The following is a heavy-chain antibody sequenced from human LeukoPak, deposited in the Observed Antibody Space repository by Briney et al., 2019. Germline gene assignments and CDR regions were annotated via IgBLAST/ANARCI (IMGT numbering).Heavy chain of an antibody. D-gene: IGHD3-10*01. Sequence: SETLSLTCTVSGGSISSYYWSWIRQPPGKGLERIGYIYYSGSTNYNPSLKSRVTISVDTSKNQFSLKLSSVTAADTAVYYCAREAPDHGSGSYYFDYWGQGTLVTVSS. V-gene: IGHV4-59*01. J-gene: IGHJ4*02. CDR2: IYYSGST. CDR3: AREAPDHGSGSYYFDY. CDR1: GGSISSYY.